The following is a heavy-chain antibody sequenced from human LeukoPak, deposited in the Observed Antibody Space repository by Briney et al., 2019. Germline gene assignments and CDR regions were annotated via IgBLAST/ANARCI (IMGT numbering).Heavy chain of an antibody. CDR1: GGTFSSYA. CDR3: ARAAIAVAGTGGYYYMDV. J-gene: IGHJ6*03. V-gene: IGHV1-69*13. Sequence: SVKISCKASGGTFSSYAISWVRQAPGQGLEWMGGIIPIFGTANYAQKFQGRVTITADESTSTAYMELSSLMSEDTAVYYCARAAIAVAGTGGYYYMDVWGKGTTVTVSS. CDR2: IIPIFGTA. D-gene: IGHD6-19*01.